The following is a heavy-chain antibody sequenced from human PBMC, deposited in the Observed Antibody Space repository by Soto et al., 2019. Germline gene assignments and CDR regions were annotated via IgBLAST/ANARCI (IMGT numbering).Heavy chain of an antibody. CDR2: IHSDGTSA. D-gene: IGHD6-13*01. J-gene: IGHJ4*02. V-gene: IGHV3-74*01. CDR3: ARGGVYGAYVSYLDY. Sequence: EVQLVESGGALVQPGGSLRLSCAASGFTFSSYWMHWVRQAPGKGLIWVSRIHSDGTSATYADSVKGRFTISRDNTKSNVDGEMNSLRDEDTSVYYFARGGVYGAYVSYLDYWGQGTLVTVSS. CDR1: GFTFSSYW.